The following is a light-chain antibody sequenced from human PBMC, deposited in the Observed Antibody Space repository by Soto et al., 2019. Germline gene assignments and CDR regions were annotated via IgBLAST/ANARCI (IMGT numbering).Light chain of an antibody. J-gene: IGKJ3*01. CDR3: QQRSNWPRFT. V-gene: IGKV3-11*01. CDR2: DAS. CDR1: QSVNSR. Sequence: EIVMTQSPATLSVSPGERATLSCRASQSVNSRLAWYQQKPGQTPRLLIYDASTRATGIPTRFSGSGSGTDFTLTISSLEPEDFAVYYCQQRSNWPRFTFGPGTKVDIK.